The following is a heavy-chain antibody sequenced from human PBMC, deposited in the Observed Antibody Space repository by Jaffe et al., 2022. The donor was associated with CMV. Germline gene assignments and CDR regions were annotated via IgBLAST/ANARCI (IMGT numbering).Heavy chain of an antibody. Sequence: EVELVQSGAEVKKPGESLRISCKASGYSFTRYWIGWVRQMPGKGLEWMGIIYPGDSETRYSPPFQGQVAISADRSISTAYLQWSSPKASDTAVYYCVRRAESYYGFDFWGQGTRVTVSS. V-gene: IGHV5-51*01. D-gene: IGHD1-26*01. CDR2: IYPGDSET. CDR3: VRRAESYYGFDF. J-gene: IGHJ3*01. CDR1: GYSFTRYW.